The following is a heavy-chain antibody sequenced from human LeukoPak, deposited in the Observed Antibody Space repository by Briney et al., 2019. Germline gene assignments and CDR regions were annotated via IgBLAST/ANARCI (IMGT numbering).Heavy chain of an antibody. CDR1: GFTFSSYG. J-gene: IGHJ4*02. V-gene: IGHV3-23*01. CDR3: AKVHYYDSSGYFDY. D-gene: IGHD3-22*01. Sequence: GGSLRLSCAASGFTFSSYGMSWVRQAPGKGLEWVSAISGSGGSTYYADSVKGRFTISRDNSKNTLYLQMNSLRAEDTAVYYCAKVHYYDSSGYFDYWGQGTLVTVSS. CDR2: ISGSGGST.